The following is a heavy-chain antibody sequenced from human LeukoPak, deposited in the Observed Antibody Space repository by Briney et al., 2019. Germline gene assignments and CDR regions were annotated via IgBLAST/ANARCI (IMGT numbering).Heavy chain of an antibody. V-gene: IGHV3-30-3*01. CDR3: ARGGDALGDY. CDR2: ISYDGSNK. CDR1: GFTFSSYA. Sequence: PGRSLRLSCAASGFTFSSYAMHWVRQAPGKGLEWVAVISYDGSNKYYADSVKGRFTISRDNSKNTLYLQMNSLRAEDTAVYYCARGGDALGDYWGQGTLVTVSS. D-gene: IGHD3-10*01. J-gene: IGHJ4*02.